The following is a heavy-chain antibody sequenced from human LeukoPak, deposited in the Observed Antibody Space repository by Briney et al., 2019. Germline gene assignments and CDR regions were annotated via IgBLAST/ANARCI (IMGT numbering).Heavy chain of an antibody. V-gene: IGHV1-18*04. J-gene: IGHJ5*02. Sequence: ASVKVSCKASGYTFTSYGISRVRQAPGQGLEWMGWISAYSGNTNYAQKLQGRVTMTTDTSTSTAYMELRSLRSDDTAVYYCARVPGFGELTLWFDPWGQGTLVTVSS. D-gene: IGHD3-10*01. CDR3: ARVPGFGELTLWFDP. CDR1: GYTFTSYG. CDR2: ISAYSGNT.